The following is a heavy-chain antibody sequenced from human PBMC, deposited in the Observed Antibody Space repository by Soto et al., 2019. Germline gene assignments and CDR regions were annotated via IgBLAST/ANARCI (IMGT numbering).Heavy chain of an antibody. CDR2: VYHSGST. Sequence: QVQLQESGPGLVKPSGTLSLTCAVSGGSISTSNWWSWVRQPPGKGLEWIGEVYHSGSTNYNPSYKRRVAVSVDKSKIQCSVKLHSGAAADTALDYCERTGTSGTRLDYWGRGSLVTVSS. D-gene: IGHD1-1*01. CDR1: GGSISTSNW. CDR3: ERTGTSGTRLDY. V-gene: IGHV4-4*02. J-gene: IGHJ4*02.